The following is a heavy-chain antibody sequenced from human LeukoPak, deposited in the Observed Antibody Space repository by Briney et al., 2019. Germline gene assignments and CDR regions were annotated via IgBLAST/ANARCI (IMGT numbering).Heavy chain of an antibody. Sequence: GGSLRLSCAASGFTFSSYGMHWVRQAPGKGLEYVSSISKSSALKYYAESVRGRFTISRDNAENSLYLDMNNLGAEDTAVYFCVRGDNRDQWGQGTLVTVSS. CDR1: GFTFSSYG. D-gene: IGHD2-2*01. CDR2: ISKSSALK. J-gene: IGHJ4*02. CDR3: VRGDNRDQ. V-gene: IGHV3-21*01.